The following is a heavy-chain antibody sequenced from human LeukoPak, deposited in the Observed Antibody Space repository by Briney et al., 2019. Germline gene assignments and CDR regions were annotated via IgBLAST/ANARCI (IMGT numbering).Heavy chain of an antibody. Sequence: ASVKVSCKASGYTFTSYGMSWVRQAPGQGLEWMGWISAYNGNTNYAQKLQGRVTMTTDTSTSTAYMELRSLRFDDTAVYYCASPLTIGAFDIWGQGTMVTVSS. D-gene: IGHD3-3*01. V-gene: IGHV1-18*01. CDR1: GYTFTSYG. CDR3: ASPLTIGAFDI. J-gene: IGHJ3*02. CDR2: ISAYNGNT.